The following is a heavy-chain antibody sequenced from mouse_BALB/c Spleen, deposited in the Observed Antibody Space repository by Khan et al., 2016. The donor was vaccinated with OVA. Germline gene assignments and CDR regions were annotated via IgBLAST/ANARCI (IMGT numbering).Heavy chain of an antibody. Sequence: QVQLKESGPGLVAPSQSLSITCTISGFSLTSYGVHWVRQPPGKGLEWLVVIWSDGSTTYNSALKSRLSISKDNSKSQVFLKMNSLQTEDTAMYYSARQASWGHWYFDVWGAGTTVTVSS. CDR2: IWSDGST. CDR1: GFSLTSYG. J-gene: IGHJ1*01. CDR3: ARQASWGHWYFDV. V-gene: IGHV2-6-1*01. D-gene: IGHD4-1*01.